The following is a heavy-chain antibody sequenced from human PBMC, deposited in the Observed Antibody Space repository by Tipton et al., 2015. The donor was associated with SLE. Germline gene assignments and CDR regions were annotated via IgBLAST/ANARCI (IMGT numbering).Heavy chain of an antibody. J-gene: IGHJ4*02. Sequence: QLVQSGAEVKKPGASVKVSCKASGYTFTSYYMHWVRQAPGQGLEWMGIINPSGGSTSYAQKLQGRVTMTTDTSTSTAYMELRSLRSDDTAVYYCARDLGASGADYWGQGTLVTVSS. CDR1: GYTFTSYY. D-gene: IGHD1-26*01. V-gene: IGHV1-46*01. CDR3: ARDLGASGADY. CDR2: INPSGGST.